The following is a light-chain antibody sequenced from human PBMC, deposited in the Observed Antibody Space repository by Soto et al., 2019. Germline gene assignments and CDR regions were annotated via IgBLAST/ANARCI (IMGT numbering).Light chain of an antibody. Sequence: EIVLTQSPGTLSLSPGETATLSCRASQRVSNSYLDWSQKKPVQAPRLLIYGASSRAAGIPDRFTGSGSGTDFTLTISRLEPADFAVYFCQRYGGSPPLTFGQGTKVEI. CDR3: QRYGGSPPLT. CDR2: GAS. V-gene: IGKV3-20*01. J-gene: IGKJ2*01. CDR1: QRVSNSY.